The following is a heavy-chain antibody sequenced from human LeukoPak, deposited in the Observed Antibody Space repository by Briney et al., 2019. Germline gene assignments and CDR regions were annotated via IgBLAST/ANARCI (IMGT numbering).Heavy chain of an antibody. D-gene: IGHD3-10*01. CDR2: INHSGST. CDR1: GGSFSGYY. Sequence: SETLSLTCAVYGGSFSGYYWSWIRQPPGKGLEWIGEINHSGSTNYNPSLKSRVTISVDTSKNQFSLKLSSVTAADTAVYYCARRGGPGYGSGSYYRPFDYWGQGTLVIVSS. CDR3: ARRGGPGYGSGSYYRPFDY. J-gene: IGHJ4*02. V-gene: IGHV4-34*01.